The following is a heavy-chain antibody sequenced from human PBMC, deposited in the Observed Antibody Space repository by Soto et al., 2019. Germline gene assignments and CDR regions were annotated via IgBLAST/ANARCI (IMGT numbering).Heavy chain of an antibody. CDR2: INHSGST. V-gene: IGHV4-34*01. D-gene: IGHD6-25*01. J-gene: IGHJ1*01. CDR1: GGSFSGYY. Sequence: SETLSLTCAVYGGSFSGYYWSWIRQPPGKGLEWIGEINHSGSTNYNPSLKSRVTISVDTSKNQFSLKLSSVTAADTAVYYCERGSRIEANFYWGQGNLVTVSS. CDR3: ERGSRIEANFY.